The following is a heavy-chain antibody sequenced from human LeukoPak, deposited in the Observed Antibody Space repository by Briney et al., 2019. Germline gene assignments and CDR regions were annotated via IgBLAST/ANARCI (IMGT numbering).Heavy chain of an antibody. D-gene: IGHD3-3*01. J-gene: IGHJ3*02. CDR2: IYSGGST. CDR3: ARGGEPYYDFWSGYRLGAFDI. V-gene: IGHV3-53*01. CDR1: GFTVSSNY. Sequence: GGSLRLSCAASGFTVSSNYMSWVRQAPGKGLEWVSVIYSGGSTYYADSVKGRFTISRDNSKNTLYLQMNSLRAEDTAVYYCARGGEPYYDFWSGYRLGAFDIWGQGTMVTVSS.